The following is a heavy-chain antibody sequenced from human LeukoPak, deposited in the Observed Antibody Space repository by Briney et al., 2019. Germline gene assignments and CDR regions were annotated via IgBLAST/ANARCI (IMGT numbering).Heavy chain of an antibody. CDR3: AKDLAYYDSSGYPVDPFDY. CDR2: ISGSGGST. D-gene: IGHD3-22*01. CDR1: GFTFSSYA. Sequence: GSLGLSCAASGFTFSSYAMSWVRQAPGKGLEWVSAISGSGGSTYYADSVKGRFTISRDNSKNTLYLQMNSLRAEDTAVYYCAKDLAYYDSSGYPVDPFDYWGQGTLVTVSS. J-gene: IGHJ4*02. V-gene: IGHV3-23*01.